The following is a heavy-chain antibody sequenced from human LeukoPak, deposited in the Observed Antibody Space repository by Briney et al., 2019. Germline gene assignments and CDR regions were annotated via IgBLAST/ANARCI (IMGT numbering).Heavy chain of an antibody. Sequence: GESLKISCKGSGYSFTNYWINWVRQLPGKGLEWMGRIDPSASYTSYSPSFQGHVTISADKSSSTAYLQWSSLKASDTAMYYCARLPYSSSWYRYYYGMDVWGQGTTVTVSS. CDR1: GYSFTNYW. D-gene: IGHD6-13*01. J-gene: IGHJ6*02. V-gene: IGHV5-10-1*01. CDR2: IDPSASYT. CDR3: ARLPYSSSWYRYYYGMDV.